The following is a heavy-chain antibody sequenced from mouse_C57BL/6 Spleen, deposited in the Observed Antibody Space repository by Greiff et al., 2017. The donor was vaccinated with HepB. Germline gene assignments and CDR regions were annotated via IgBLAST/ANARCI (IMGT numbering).Heavy chain of an antibody. V-gene: IGHV5-9*01. D-gene: IGHD2-5*01. CDR3: ARQHRSNYGFAY. CDR2: ISGGGGNT. Sequence: EVQLVESGGGLVKPGGSLKLSCAASGFTFSSYTMSWVRQTPEKRLEWVATISGGGGNTYYPDSVKGRFTISRDNAKNTLYLQMSSLRSEDTALYYCARQHRSNYGFAYWGQGTLVTVSA. J-gene: IGHJ3*01. CDR1: GFTFSSYT.